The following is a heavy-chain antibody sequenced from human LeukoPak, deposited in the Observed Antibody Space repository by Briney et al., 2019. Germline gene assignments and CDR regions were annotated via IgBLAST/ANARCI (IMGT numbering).Heavy chain of an antibody. J-gene: IGHJ4*02. CDR3: AKDNLPRGYSYGYYFDY. D-gene: IGHD5-18*01. V-gene: IGHV3-48*04. CDR2: ISSSSSTI. CDR1: GFTFSSYG. Sequence: GGSLRLSCAASGFTFSSYGMTWVRQAPGKGLEWVSYISSSSSTIYYADSVKGRFTISRDNAKNSLYLQMNSLRAEDTAVYYCAKDNLPRGYSYGYYFDYWGQGTLVTVSS.